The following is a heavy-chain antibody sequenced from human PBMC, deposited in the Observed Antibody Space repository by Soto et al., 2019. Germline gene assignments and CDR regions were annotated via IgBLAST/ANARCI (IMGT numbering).Heavy chain of an antibody. CDR1: GFTFSNAW. Sequence: GALRLSCSASGFTFSNAWINWVRQAPGKGLEWVGRIKSKTDGGTTDYAEPVKGRFAISRDDSNNMVYLQMNSLKIEDTAVYYCTTDSHRTIIIVRLDYWGHGTLVTVSS. V-gene: IGHV3-15*07. J-gene: IGHJ4*01. D-gene: IGHD3-22*01. CDR3: TTDSHRTIIIVRLDY. CDR2: IKSKTDGGTT.